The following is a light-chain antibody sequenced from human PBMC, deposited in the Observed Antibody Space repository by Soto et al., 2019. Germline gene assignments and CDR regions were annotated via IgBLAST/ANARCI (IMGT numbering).Light chain of an antibody. J-gene: IGKJ4*01. CDR2: DAS. CDR1: QSVSSY. CDR3: QQRSNWLT. V-gene: IGKV3-11*01. Sequence: EIVLTQSPATLSSSPGERATLSCRASQSVSSYLAWYQQKPGKAPRLLIYDASNWATGIPARFSGSGSGTDFTLTISSLEPEDFAVYYCQQRSNWLTFGGGTKVEIK.